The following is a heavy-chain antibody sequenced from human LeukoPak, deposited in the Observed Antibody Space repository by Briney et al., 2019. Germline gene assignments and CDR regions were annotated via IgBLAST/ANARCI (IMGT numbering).Heavy chain of an antibody. J-gene: IGHJ2*01. D-gene: IGHD4-17*01. CDR3: AKDPDYGDYAGPRGFDL. CDR1: GGSISSGRYY. CDR2: IFYGGRA. Sequence: PSETLSLTCTVSGGSISSGRYYWSWIRQHLGKGLEWIGYIFYGGRAYYNPSLKSRVTISMDASKNQFSLKLNSVTASDTAVYYCAKDPDYGDYAGPRGFDLWGRGTLVTVSS. V-gene: IGHV4-31*03.